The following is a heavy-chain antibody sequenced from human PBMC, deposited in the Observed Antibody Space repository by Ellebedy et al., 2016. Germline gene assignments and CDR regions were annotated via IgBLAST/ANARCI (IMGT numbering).Heavy chain of an antibody. CDR1: GGSISSYY. CDR2: IYYSGST. Sequence: SETLSLXXAVSGGSISSYYWSWIRQPPGKGLEWIGYIYYSGSTNYNPSLKSRVTISVDTSKNQFSLKLSSVTAADTAVYYCASLGEPAAFDPWGQGTLVTVSS. D-gene: IGHD2-2*01. V-gene: IGHV4-59*08. CDR3: ASLGEPAAFDP. J-gene: IGHJ5*02.